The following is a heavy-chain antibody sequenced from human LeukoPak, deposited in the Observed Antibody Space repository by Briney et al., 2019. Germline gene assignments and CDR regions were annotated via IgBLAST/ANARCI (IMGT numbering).Heavy chain of an antibody. CDR2: ISYDGSNK. Sequence: GGSLRLSCAASGFTSSSYGMHWVRQAPGKGLEWVAVISYDGSNKYYADPVKGRFTISRDNSKNTLYLQMNSLRAEDTAVYYCALTSSSKGGLDYWGQGTLVTVSS. CDR3: ALTSSSKGGLDY. D-gene: IGHD6-6*01. V-gene: IGHV3-30*03. CDR1: GFTSSSYG. J-gene: IGHJ4*02.